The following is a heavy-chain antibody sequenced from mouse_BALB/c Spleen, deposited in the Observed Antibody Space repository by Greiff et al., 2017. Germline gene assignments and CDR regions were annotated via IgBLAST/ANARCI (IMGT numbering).Heavy chain of an antibody. CDR2: ISSGGSYT. J-gene: IGHJ4*01. CDR1: GFTFSSYG. Sequence: EVQGVESGGDLVKPGGSLKLSCAASGFTFSSYGMSWVRQTPDKRLEWVATISSGGSYTYYPDSVKGRFTISRDNAKNTLYLQMSSLKSEDTAMYYCARLYGNYVFYAMDYWGQGTSVTVSS. CDR3: ARLYGNYVFYAMDY. D-gene: IGHD2-10*02. V-gene: IGHV5-6*01.